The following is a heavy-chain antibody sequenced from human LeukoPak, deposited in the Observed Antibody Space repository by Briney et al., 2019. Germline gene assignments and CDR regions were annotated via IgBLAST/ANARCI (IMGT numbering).Heavy chain of an antibody. V-gene: IGHV3-23*01. D-gene: IGHD4-17*01. CDR3: GRDPNGDYVGAFEF. CDR2: IGGSGINT. Sequence: GGSLRLSCVASEFTFASYAMTWVRLIPGKKLEWVASIGGSGINTNYADTVRGRFTISRDNSKNTLYLQMNSLRAEDTAVYYCGRDPNGDYVGAFEFWGQGTSVSVSS. J-gene: IGHJ3*01. CDR1: EFTFASYA.